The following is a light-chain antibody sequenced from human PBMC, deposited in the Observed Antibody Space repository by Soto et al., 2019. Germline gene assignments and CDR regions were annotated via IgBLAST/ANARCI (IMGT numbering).Light chain of an antibody. CDR2: DAS. V-gene: IGKV3-20*01. CDR1: QSVSSY. Sequence: EIVLTQSPATLSLSPGERATLSCRASQSVSSYLAWYQQKPGQAPRLLIYDASSRATGIPDRFSGSGSGTDFTLSISRLEPEDFALYYCQQYERSSITFGQGTRLQIK. J-gene: IGKJ5*01. CDR3: QQYERSSIT.